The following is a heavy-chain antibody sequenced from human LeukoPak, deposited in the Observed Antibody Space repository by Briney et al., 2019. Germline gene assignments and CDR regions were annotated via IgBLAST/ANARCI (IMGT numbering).Heavy chain of an antibody. J-gene: IGHJ4*02. V-gene: IGHV3-48*01. D-gene: IGHD3-22*01. CDR1: GFTFSSYS. CDR2: ISSSSSTI. Sequence: PGGSLRLSCAASGFTFSSYSMNWVRQAPGKGLEWVSYISSSSSTIYYADSVKGRFTISRDNAKNSLYLQMNSLRAEDTAVYYCAAFLVDSSGYLVLDYWGQGTLVTVSS. CDR3: AAFLVDSSGYLVLDY.